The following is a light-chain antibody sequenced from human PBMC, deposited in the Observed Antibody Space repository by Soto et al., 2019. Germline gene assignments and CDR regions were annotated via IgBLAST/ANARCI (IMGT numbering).Light chain of an antibody. CDR1: SSDVGSYNL. J-gene: IGLJ2*01. Sequence: QSVLTQPASVSGSPGQSITISCTGTSSDVGSYNLVSWYQQHPGKAPKVIIYEVIKRPSGVSNRFSGSKSGNTASLTISGLQAEDEADYYCCSYAGSTSLVFGGGTKLTV. V-gene: IGLV2-23*02. CDR2: EVI. CDR3: CSYAGSTSLV.